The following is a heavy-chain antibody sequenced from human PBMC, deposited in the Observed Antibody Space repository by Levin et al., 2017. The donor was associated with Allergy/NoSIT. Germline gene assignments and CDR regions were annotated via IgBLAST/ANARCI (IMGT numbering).Heavy chain of an antibody. V-gene: IGHV3-66*01. Sequence: GGSLRLSCAASGFTVSSNYMTWVRQAPGKGLEWVSVFYSAGNTYYAGSVKGRFTISRDISKNTLYLQMNSLRAEDTAVYYCARVLVRVAAAGTFDYWGQGTLVTVSS. CDR3: ARVLVRVAAAGTFDY. J-gene: IGHJ4*02. CDR1: GFTVSSNY. D-gene: IGHD6-13*01. CDR2: FYSAGNT.